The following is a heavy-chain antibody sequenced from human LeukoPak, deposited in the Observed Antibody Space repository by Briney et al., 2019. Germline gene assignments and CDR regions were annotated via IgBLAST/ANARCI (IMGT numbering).Heavy chain of an antibody. CDR2: INHSGST. V-gene: IGHV4-34*01. CDR1: GGSFSGYY. Sequence: TSETLSLTCAVYGGSFSGYYWSWIRQSQGKGLEWIGEINHSGSTHYNPSLKSRVIISVDTSKRRFFLKLNSVTAADTAVYYCARESNSGYYRFDFWGQGSPVTVSS. J-gene: IGHJ4*02. CDR3: ARESNSGYYRFDF. D-gene: IGHD3-22*01.